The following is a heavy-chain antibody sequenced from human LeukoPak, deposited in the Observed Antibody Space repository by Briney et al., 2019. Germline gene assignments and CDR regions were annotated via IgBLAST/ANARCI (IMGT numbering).Heavy chain of an antibody. CDR3: ASKRQLEDYYSMDV. Sequence: GGSLRLSCAASGFTFSSYAMSWVRQAPGKGLEWVSAISGSGGSTYYADSVKGRFTISRDNSKNTLYLQMNSLRAEDTAVYYCASKRQLEDYYSMDVWGQGTTVTVSS. V-gene: IGHV3-23*01. CDR2: ISGSGGST. D-gene: IGHD6-6*01. J-gene: IGHJ6*02. CDR1: GFTFSSYA.